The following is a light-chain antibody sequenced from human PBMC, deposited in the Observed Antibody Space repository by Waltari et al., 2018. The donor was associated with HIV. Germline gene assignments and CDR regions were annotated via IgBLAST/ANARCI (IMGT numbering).Light chain of an antibody. J-gene: IGLJ3*02. CDR3: AAWDDSLNGPNWV. Sequence: QSVLTQLPSASGTPGQWVTISCSGSRSNIGSNIVNWYQQFPGTAPKVLIYKNDQRPSGVPDRFSGSKSGTSASLAISGLQSEDEADYYCAAWDDSLNGPNWVFGGGTKLTVL. CDR2: KND. CDR1: RSNIGSNI. V-gene: IGLV1-44*01.